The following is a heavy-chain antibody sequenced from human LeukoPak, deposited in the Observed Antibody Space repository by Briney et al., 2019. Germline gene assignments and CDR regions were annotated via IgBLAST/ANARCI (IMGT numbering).Heavy chain of an antibody. CDR3: ARDPYNNSPFDY. J-gene: IGHJ4*02. CDR1: GGSINNYF. Sequence: SETLSPTCTVSGGSINNYFWSWIRQPAGKGLEWIGRIYSSGNTNYNPSLRSPVTMSRDTSKNQFSLRLISLSDADTAVYYCARDPYNNSPFDYWGQGTLLTVSS. D-gene: IGHD4-11*01. V-gene: IGHV4-4*07. CDR2: IYSSGNT.